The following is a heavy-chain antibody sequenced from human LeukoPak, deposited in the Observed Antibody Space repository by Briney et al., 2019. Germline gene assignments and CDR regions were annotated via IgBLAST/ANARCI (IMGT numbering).Heavy chain of an antibody. D-gene: IGHD3-10*01. J-gene: IGHJ6*01. Sequence: GGSLRLSCAASGFTLSNACTGWVRQAPGKGQEWGGRIKSKTDGGTTDHTAPVKGRFPISRDDSKNTLYLQMNSLKTVDTAVYYCTTGPFDYYGSASYLANGMDVWGQGTTVTVSS. CDR2: IKSKTDGGTT. CDR1: GFTLSNAC. V-gene: IGHV3-15*01. CDR3: TTGPFDYYGSASYLANGMDV.